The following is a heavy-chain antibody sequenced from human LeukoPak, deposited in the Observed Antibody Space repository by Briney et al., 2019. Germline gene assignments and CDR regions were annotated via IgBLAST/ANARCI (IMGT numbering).Heavy chain of an antibody. J-gene: IGHJ3*02. CDR1: GFTLSNYE. V-gene: IGHV3-48*03. Sequence: GGSLRLSCAASGFTLSNYEMNWVRQAPGKGVEWISYISSSGRTIYYADSVKGRFTISRDNAKNSLSLQMNGLRVEDTALYYCAREEHYYDAFDMWGQGTMVTVSS. D-gene: IGHD3-10*01. CDR3: AREEHYYDAFDM. CDR2: ISSSGRTI.